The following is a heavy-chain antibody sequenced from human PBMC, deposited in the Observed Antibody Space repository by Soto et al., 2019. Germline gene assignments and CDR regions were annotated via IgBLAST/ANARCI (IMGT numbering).Heavy chain of an antibody. CDR3: AADLLTGTTKARPFDY. CDR1: GGSISSYY. J-gene: IGHJ4*02. CDR2: IYYSGST. D-gene: IGHD1-7*01. Sequence: PSETLSLTCTVSGGSISSYYWSWIRQPPGKGLEWIGYIYYSGSTNYNPSLKSRVTISVDTSKNQFSLKLSSVTAADTAVYYCAADLLTGTTKARPFDYWGQGTLVTVSS. V-gene: IGHV4-59*01.